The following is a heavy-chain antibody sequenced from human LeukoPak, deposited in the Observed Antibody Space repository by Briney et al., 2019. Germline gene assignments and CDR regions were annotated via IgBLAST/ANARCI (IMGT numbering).Heavy chain of an antibody. CDR1: GYTFTGYY. D-gene: IGHD3-9*01. Sequence: ASVKVSCKASGYTFTGYYMHWVRQAPGQGLEWMGWINPNSGGTNYAQKFQGRVTMTSDTSISTAYMELSRLRSDDTAVYYCARAPIYDILTGYSNPLDYWGQGTLVTVSS. V-gene: IGHV1-2*02. J-gene: IGHJ4*02. CDR3: ARAPIYDILTGYSNPLDY. CDR2: INPNSGGT.